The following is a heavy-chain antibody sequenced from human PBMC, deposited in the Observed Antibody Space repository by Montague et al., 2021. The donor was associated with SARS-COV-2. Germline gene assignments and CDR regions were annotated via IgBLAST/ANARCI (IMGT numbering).Heavy chain of an antibody. CDR2: IYYTANT. V-gene: IGHV4-39*01. J-gene: IGHJ5*02. CDR1: GGSIISTTSN. D-gene: IGHD5-12*01. Sequence: SETLSLTCTVSGGSIISTTSNWCWIRQPPGQGLEWIGSIYYTANTYYTPSLKTRVTISVDTSKNQFSLRLRSVTAADTAVYYCARDRLRYGCFDPWGQGTLVTVSS. CDR3: ARDRLRYGCFDP.